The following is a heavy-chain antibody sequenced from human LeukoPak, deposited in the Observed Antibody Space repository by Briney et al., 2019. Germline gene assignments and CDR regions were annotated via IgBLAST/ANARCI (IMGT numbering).Heavy chain of an antibody. D-gene: IGHD3-10*01. V-gene: IGHV3-11*06. J-gene: IGHJ5*02. Sequence: GGSLRLSCAASGFTFSDYYMSWIRQAPGKGLEWVSYISSSSSYTNYAVSVKGRFTISRDNAKNSLYLQMNSLRAEDTAVYYCAVRRITMVRGVIGPDWFDPWGQGTLVTVSS. CDR2: ISSSSSYT. CDR3: AVRRITMVRGVIGPDWFDP. CDR1: GFTFSDYY.